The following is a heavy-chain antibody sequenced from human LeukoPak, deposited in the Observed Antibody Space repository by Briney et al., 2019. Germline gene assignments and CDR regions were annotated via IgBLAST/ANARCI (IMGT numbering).Heavy chain of an antibody. J-gene: IGHJ4*02. CDR3: AKAYYYDSYDPDY. D-gene: IGHD3-22*01. V-gene: IGHV3-23*01. Sequence: PGGSLRLSCAASGFSFSSYWMSWVRQAPGKGLEWVSAISGSGGSTYYADSVKGRFTISRDNSKNTLYLQMNSLRAEDTAVYYCAKAYYYDSYDPDYWGQGTLVTVSS. CDR2: ISGSGGST. CDR1: GFSFSSYW.